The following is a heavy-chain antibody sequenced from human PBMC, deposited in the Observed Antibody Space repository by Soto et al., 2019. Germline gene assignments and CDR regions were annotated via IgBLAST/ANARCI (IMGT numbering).Heavy chain of an antibody. J-gene: IGHJ6*03. CDR3: ARHGETTDYYYYYYIDV. CDR2: IYYSGST. D-gene: IGHD4-4*01. CDR1: GGSISSSSYY. V-gene: IGHV4-39*01. Sequence: SETLSLTCTVSGGSISSSSYYWGWIRQPPGKGLEWIGSIYYSGSTYYNPSLKSRVTISVDTSKNQFSLKLSSVTAADTAVYYCARHGETTDYYYYYYIDVWGKGTTVTVSS.